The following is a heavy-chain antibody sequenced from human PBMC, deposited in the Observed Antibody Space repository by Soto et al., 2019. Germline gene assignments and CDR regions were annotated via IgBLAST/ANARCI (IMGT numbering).Heavy chain of an antibody. Sequence: EASVKVSCKASGGAFSSYAISWVRQAPGQGLEWMGGIIPIFGTANYAQKFQGRVTITADKSTSTAYMELSSLRSEDTAVYYCAREARTYYYDSSGYYAPLWFDYWGQGTLVTVSS. D-gene: IGHD3-22*01. CDR2: IIPIFGTA. CDR3: AREARTYYYDSSGYYAPLWFDY. V-gene: IGHV1-69*06. J-gene: IGHJ4*02. CDR1: GGAFSSYA.